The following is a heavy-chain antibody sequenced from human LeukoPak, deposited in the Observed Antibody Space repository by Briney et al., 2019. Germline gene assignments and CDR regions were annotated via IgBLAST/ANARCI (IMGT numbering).Heavy chain of an antibody. Sequence: SETLSLTCTVSGGSISSSSYYWGWIRQPPGKGLEWIGTISYSGSTYYNPSLKSRVFISVDTSKNQFSLKVSSVTAADTAVYYCARLSRVAGRLNGIDPWGQGILVTVSS. CDR3: ARLSRVAGRLNGIDP. V-gene: IGHV4-39*01. J-gene: IGHJ5*02. D-gene: IGHD6-19*01. CDR2: ISYSGST. CDR1: GGSISSSSYY.